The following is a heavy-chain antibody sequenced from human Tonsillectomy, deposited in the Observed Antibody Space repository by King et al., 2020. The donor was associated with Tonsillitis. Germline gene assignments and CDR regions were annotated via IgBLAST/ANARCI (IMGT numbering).Heavy chain of an antibody. V-gene: IGHV4-39*01. J-gene: IGHJ4*02. CDR2: ISYSGST. CDR3: ARRNGNYFLDY. D-gene: IGHD1-26*01. Sequence: QLQESGPGLVKPSETLSLTCSVSGGSISSSGSYYWGWIRQPPGTGLEWIGSISYSGSTYYNPSLKSRLTISIETSKMQFSLKLRSVTAADTAVYYCARRNGNYFLDYWGQGTLVTVSS. CDR1: GGSISSSGSYY.